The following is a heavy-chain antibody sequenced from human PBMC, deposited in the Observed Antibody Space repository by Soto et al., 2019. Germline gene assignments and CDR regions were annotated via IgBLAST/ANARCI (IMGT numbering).Heavy chain of an antibody. D-gene: IGHD1-1*01. J-gene: IGHJ4*02. CDR1: GGSFSGYY. CDR2: INHSGST. Sequence: QVQLQQWGAGLLKPSETLSLTCAVYGGSFSGYYWSWIRQPPGKGLEWIGEINHSGSTNYNPSLRSLVTISVDTSKNQFSLKLSSVTAADTAVYYCARGGWVRSHFGYWGQGTLVTVSS. CDR3: ARGGWVRSHFGY. V-gene: IGHV4-34*01.